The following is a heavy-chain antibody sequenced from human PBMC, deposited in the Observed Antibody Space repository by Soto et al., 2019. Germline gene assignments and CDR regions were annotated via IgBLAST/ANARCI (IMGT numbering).Heavy chain of an antibody. CDR2: VYPSDSDV. V-gene: IGHV5-51*01. J-gene: IGHJ4*02. CDR1: GYRFTSSW. CDR3: TKGPTSPFDS. Sequence: PGESLKISCHGSGYRFTSSWIGWVRQMPGKGLEWLGNVYPSDSDVRYSPSFEGRVTIPADNSINTAYLHLLNLKASDTAIYSCTKGPTSPFDSWGQGTRATVSS.